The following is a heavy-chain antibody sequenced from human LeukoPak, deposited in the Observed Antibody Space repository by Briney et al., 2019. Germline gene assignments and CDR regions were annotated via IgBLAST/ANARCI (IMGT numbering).Heavy chain of an antibody. V-gene: IGHV1-69*13. Sequence: SVKVSCKASGGTFSSYAISWVRQAPGQGLEWMGGIIPIFGTANYAQKFQGRVTITADESTSTAYMELSRLRSEDTAVYYCAREDSSGWEHFDYWGQGTLVTVSS. CDR2: IIPIFGTA. CDR3: AREDSSGWEHFDY. CDR1: GGTFSSYA. J-gene: IGHJ4*02. D-gene: IGHD6-19*01.